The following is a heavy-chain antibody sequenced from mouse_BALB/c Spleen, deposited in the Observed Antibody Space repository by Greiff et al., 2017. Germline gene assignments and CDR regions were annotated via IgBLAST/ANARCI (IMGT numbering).Heavy chain of an antibody. V-gene: IGHV1-31*01. J-gene: IGHJ4*01. Sequence: EVQLQQSGPELVKPGASVKISCKASGYSFTGYYMHWVKQSHVKSLEWIGRINPYNGATSYNQNFKDKASLTVDKSSSTAYMELHSLTSEDSAVYYCARALTLYAMDYWGQGTSVTVSS. CDR2: INPYNGAT. CDR3: ARALTLYAMDY. CDR1: GYSFTGYY.